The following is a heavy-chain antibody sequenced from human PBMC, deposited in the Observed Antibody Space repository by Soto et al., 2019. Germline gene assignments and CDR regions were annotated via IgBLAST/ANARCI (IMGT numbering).Heavy chain of an antibody. CDR3: ARERRIYNNYDFWSGYYIDY. CDR2: IIPIFGTA. J-gene: IGHJ4*02. Sequence: QVQLVQSGAEVKKPGSSVKVSCKASGGTFSSYAISWVRQAPGQGLEWMGRIIPIFGTANYAQKFQGRVTITTDESTSIAYMEQSSLRSEDTAVYYCARERRIYNNYDFWSGYYIDYWGQGTLVTVSS. V-gene: IGHV1-69*18. D-gene: IGHD3-3*01. CDR1: GGTFSSYA.